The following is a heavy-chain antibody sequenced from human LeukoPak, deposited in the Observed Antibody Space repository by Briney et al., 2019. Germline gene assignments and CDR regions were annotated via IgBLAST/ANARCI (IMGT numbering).Heavy chain of an antibody. D-gene: IGHD2-15*01. V-gene: IGHV5-51*01. CDR1: GYSINNYW. Sequence: GESLKISCKGSGYSINNYWIGWVRQMPGKGLEWMGIIYPADSDIRYSPSFKAQLTLSAAQYISTAYLQWSSLKASDTAMYYCARQEYCSGGSCYTWFDPWGQGTLVTVSS. CDR2: IYPADSDI. CDR3: ARQEYCSGGSCYTWFDP. J-gene: IGHJ5*02.